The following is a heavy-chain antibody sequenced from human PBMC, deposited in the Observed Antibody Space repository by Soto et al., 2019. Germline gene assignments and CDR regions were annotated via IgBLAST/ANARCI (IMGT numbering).Heavy chain of an antibody. CDR1: GGTFSSYR. D-gene: IGHD6-13*01. J-gene: IGHJ1*01. CDR3: VRYSGEKRSSS. V-gene: IGHV1-69*13. CDR2: IVPIYWTA. Sequence: SVKVSCKASGGTFSSYRINWVRQAPGQGLEWVGGIVPIYWTADYAQKFQGRVTITADESARTSYMELRSLKSQDTDVYYCVRYSGEKRSSSWGQAPLGTVSS.